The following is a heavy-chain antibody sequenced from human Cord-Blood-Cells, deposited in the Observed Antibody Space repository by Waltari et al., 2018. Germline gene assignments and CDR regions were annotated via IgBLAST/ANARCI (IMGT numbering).Heavy chain of an antibody. V-gene: IGHV3-30*03. J-gene: IGHJ4*02. CDR3: ASGSYYLDY. CDR2: ISYDGSNK. Sequence: QVQLVESGGGVVQPGRSLRLSCAASGFTFSSYGTHWVRQAPGKGLEWVAVISYDGSNKYYADSVKGRFTISRDNSKNTLYLQMNSLRAEDTAVYYCASGSYYLDYWGQGTLVTVSS. CDR1: GFTFSSYG. D-gene: IGHD1-26*01.